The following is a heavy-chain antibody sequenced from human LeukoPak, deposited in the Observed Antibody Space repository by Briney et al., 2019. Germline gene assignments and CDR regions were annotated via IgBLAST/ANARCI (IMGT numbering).Heavy chain of an antibody. CDR2: INAGNGNT. CDR3: ARGLYYSDSSGYGVGWFDP. CDR1: GYTFTSYA. J-gene: IGHJ5*02. D-gene: IGHD3-22*01. Sequence: ASVKVSCKASGYTFTSYAMHWVRQAPGQRLEWMGWINAGNGNTKYSQKFQGRVTITRDTSASTAYMELSSLRSEDTAVYYCARGLYYSDSSGYGVGWFDPWGQGTLVTVSS. V-gene: IGHV1-3*01.